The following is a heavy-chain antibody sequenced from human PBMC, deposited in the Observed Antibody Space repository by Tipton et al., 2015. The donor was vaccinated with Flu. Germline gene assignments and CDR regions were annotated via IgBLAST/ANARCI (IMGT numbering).Heavy chain of an antibody. CDR2: ISAYNGNT. D-gene: IGHD1-26*01. CDR3: ARVGATGTSAH. J-gene: IGHJ4*02. Sequence: QVQLVQSGAEVKKPGASVKVSCKASGYTFFSYSISWVRQAPGQGLEWMGRISAYNGNTNTSTAYMELRSLRSDDTAVYYCARVGATGTSAHWGQGTLVTVSS. V-gene: IGHV1-18*01. CDR1: GYTFFSYS.